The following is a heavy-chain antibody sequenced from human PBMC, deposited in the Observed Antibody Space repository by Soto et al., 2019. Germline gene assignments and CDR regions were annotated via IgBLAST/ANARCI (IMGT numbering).Heavy chain of an antibody. CDR3: TRDASRDSSARGWFDP. Sequence: SLRLSCAASGFTFRSFTMNWVRQAPGKGLEWVSTISSNSAYIYYTDALRGHFTISRDNAKNSLHLQMNSLRAEDTAVYYCTRDASRDSSARGWFDPWGPGTLVTVSS. CDR1: GFTFRSFT. J-gene: IGHJ5*02. V-gene: IGHV3-21*01. CDR2: ISSNSAYI. D-gene: IGHD6-13*01.